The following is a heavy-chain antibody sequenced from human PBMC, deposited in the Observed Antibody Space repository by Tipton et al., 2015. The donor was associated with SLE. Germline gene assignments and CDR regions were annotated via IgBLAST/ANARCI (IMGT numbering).Heavy chain of an antibody. V-gene: IGHV4-39*01. Sequence: LSLTCTVSGGSISSTAYYWAWIRQPPGKGLECIGTINYSGYTYHNPSLKSRVTISIDTSKNQFSLKLSSVTAADTAVYYCARRKYGDFDYWGQGTLVTVSS. CDR3: ARRKYGDFDY. D-gene: IGHD4-17*01. J-gene: IGHJ4*02. CDR2: INYSGYT. CDR1: GGSISSTAYY.